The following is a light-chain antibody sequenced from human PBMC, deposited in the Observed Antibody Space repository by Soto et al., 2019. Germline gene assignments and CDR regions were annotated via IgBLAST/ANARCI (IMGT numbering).Light chain of an antibody. J-gene: IGKJ1*01. V-gene: IGKV3-15*01. CDR2: GAS. CDR1: PSVSSN. Sequence: EIVMTQSPGTLSVSPGERATLSCRASPSVSSNLAWYQQNPGQAPRLLIHGASTRATGIPARFSGSRSGTEFTLTISSLQSEDFAVYYCQQYNNWPRTFGQGTNVEIK. CDR3: QQYNNWPRT.